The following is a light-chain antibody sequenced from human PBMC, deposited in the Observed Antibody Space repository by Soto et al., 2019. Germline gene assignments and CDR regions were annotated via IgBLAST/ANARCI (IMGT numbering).Light chain of an antibody. CDR1: QAINNN. CDR3: QHLNSYPLG. CDR2: AAS. Sequence: DIQLTQSPSFLSASLGDRVTITCRASQAINNNLAWYQQKSGKAPRLLIYAASNLQSGVPSRFSGSVSGTQFTLTITSLQPGDFATYYCQHLNSYPLGFGGGTKVESK. J-gene: IGKJ4*01. V-gene: IGKV1-9*01.